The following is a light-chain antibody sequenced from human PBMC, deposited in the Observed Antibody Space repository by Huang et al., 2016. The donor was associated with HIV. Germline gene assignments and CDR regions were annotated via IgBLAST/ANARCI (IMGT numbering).Light chain of an antibody. J-gene: IGKJ4*01. V-gene: IGKV3-15*01. CDR3: HQYNNWLLS. Sequence: EIVMTQSPATLSVSPWERVTLSYRANRSVSTNLAWYQQRPGQAPRLRLYGSSTRAPGIPARFSGSGSWTDFSLTISSLQSEDFALYYCHQYNNWLLSFGGGTRVDI. CDR1: RSVSTN. CDR2: GSS.